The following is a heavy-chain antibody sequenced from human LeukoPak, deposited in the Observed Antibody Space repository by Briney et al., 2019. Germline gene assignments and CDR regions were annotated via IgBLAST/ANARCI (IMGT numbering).Heavy chain of an antibody. Sequence: TLSLTCTVSGGSISSGDYYWSWIRQPPGKGLEWIGYIYYSGSTYYNPSLKSRVTISVDTSKNQFSLKLSSVTAADTAVYYCARDLLNEGNHLDYWGQGTLVTVSS. V-gene: IGHV4-30-4*01. CDR3: ARDLLNEGNHLDY. J-gene: IGHJ4*02. CDR2: IYYSGST. CDR1: GGSISSGDYY. D-gene: IGHD4-23*01.